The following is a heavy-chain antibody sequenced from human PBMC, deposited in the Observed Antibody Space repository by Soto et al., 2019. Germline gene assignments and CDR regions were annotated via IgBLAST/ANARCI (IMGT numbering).Heavy chain of an antibody. J-gene: IGHJ5*02. CDR2: ISYSGTT. Sequence: SETLSLTCTVSGGSISSGGYSWSWIRQPPGKGLECIGYISYSGTTKYNPSLKNRVTILRDTSKNQFSLKLSSVTAADTAVYYCARYGSGSSVWFDPWGQGTLVTVSS. D-gene: IGHD3-10*01. CDR3: ARYGSGSSVWFDP. V-gene: IGHV4-61*08. CDR1: GGSISSGGYS.